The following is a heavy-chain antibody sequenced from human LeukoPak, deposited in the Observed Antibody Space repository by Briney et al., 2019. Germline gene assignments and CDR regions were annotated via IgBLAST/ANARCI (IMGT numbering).Heavy chain of an antibody. CDR2: INPHSGDT. CDR1: GYSFTGYY. D-gene: IGHD6-13*01. V-gene: IGHV1-2*02. CDR3: ARWDGYSSSPDY. Sequence: ASVKVSCMASGYSFTGYYMHWVRQAPGQGLEWMGWINPHSGDTGYAQKFQGRVTMTRDMSITTTYMELTRLRSDDTAFYYCARWDGYSSSPDYWGQGSLVTVSS. J-gene: IGHJ4*02.